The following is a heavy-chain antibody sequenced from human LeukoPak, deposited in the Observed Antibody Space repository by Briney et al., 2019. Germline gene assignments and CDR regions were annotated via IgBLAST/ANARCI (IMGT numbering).Heavy chain of an antibody. CDR1: GFTFINFE. J-gene: IGHJ4*02. D-gene: IGHD1-26*01. CDR3: ARGPSGTYSSDF. Sequence: GGSLRLSCEASGFTFINFEMNWVRQAPRKGLEWVSYISLSGSTITYADSVKGRFTISRDNAKSTLYLQMNSLRAEDTALYYCARGPSGTYSSDFWGQGTLVTVSS. V-gene: IGHV3-48*03. CDR2: ISLSGSTI.